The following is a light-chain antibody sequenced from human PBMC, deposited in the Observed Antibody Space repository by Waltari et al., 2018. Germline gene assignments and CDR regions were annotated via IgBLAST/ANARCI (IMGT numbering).Light chain of an antibody. CDR2: DTS. CDR1: QSVGVT. CDR3: QQYNLWPRT. J-gene: IGKJ1*01. V-gene: IGKV3-15*01. Sequence: EIVMTQSPATLSVSPGERATLSCRASQSVGVTLAWYQQKPGQAPNPPIYDTSTRATGVPAKFSGSGSGTEFTLTISSLQSEDFAIYYCQQYNLWPRTFGQGTRVEIK.